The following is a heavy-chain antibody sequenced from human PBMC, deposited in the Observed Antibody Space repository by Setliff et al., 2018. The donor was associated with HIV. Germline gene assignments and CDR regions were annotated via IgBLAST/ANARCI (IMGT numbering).Heavy chain of an antibody. D-gene: IGHD1-26*01. CDR1: GYTFTGYY. J-gene: IGHJ6*03. CDR3: ATWGGSPDGYFYYYMDV. V-gene: IGHV1-2*06. Sequence: ASVKVSCKASGYTFTGYYIHWVRRAPGQGLEWMGRINPSSGGTNYAPKFQGRVTMTRDKSISTAYMELSRLRSDDTAVYYCATWGGSPDGYFYYYMDVWGKGTTVAVSS. CDR2: INPSSGGT.